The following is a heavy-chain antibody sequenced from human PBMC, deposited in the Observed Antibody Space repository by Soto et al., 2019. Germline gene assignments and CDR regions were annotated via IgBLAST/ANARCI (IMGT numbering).Heavy chain of an antibody. CDR1: GGSFSGYY. J-gene: IGHJ4*02. CDR2: INHSGST. V-gene: IGHV4-34*01. Sequence: PSETLSLTCAVYGGSFSGYYWSWIRQPPGKGLEWIGEINHSGSTNYNPSLESRVTISVDKSRNQLSLKLTSVTVADTAVYYCATRDSGRLYWGQGTLVTVSS. CDR3: ATRDSGRLY. D-gene: IGHD6-13*01.